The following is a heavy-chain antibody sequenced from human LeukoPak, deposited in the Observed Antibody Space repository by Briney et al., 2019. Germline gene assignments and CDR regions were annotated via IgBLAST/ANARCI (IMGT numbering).Heavy chain of an antibody. CDR2: ISGSGGST. V-gene: IGHV3-23*01. D-gene: IGHD6-19*01. CDR1: GFTFSSYW. Sequence: GGSPRLSCAASGFTFSSYWMNWVRQAPGKGLEWVSAISGSGGSTYYADSVKGRFTISRDNSKNTLYLQMNSLRAEDTAVYYCASSSIAVAPDYWGQGTLVTVSS. CDR3: ASSSIAVAPDY. J-gene: IGHJ4*02.